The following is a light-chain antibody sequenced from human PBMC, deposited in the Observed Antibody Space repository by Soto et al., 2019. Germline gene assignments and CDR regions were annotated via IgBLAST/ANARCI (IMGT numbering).Light chain of an antibody. J-gene: IGKJ4*01. V-gene: IGKV1-39*01. Sequence: DIQMTQSPSSLSASVGDRVTITCRASQSISSYLNWYQQKPGKAPKLLIYASSSLQSGVPSRFSGSGSGTDFTVTISSLQPEDFATYYCQQSYSMPRTFGGGTMVDIK. CDR3: QQSYSMPRT. CDR1: QSISSY. CDR2: ASS.